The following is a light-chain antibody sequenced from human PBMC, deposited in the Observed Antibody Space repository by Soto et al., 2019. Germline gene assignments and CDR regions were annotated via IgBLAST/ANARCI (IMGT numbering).Light chain of an antibody. CDR3: QKYNSAPLT. V-gene: IGKV1-27*01. Sequence: DIQMTQSPSSLSASVGDRVTITCRASHVISNYLAWYQQKPGKVPKLLIYAASTLQSVVPSRFSGSGSGTDFTLTISSLQPEDVATYYCQKYNSAPLTFGQGTRLEI. J-gene: IGKJ5*01. CDR2: AAS. CDR1: HVISNY.